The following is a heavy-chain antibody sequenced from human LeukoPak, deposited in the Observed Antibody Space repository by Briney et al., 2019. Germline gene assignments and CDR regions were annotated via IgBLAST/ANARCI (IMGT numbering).Heavy chain of an antibody. D-gene: IGHD3-10*01. Sequence: PAGGSLRLSCAASGFTVSSNYMSWVRQAPGKGLEWVSGISSSGGSTYYADSVKGRFTISRDNSRNTLYLQMNSLRAEDTAVYYCARHLLWFGELSGGFDYWGQGTLVTVSS. J-gene: IGHJ4*02. CDR2: ISSSGGST. CDR1: GFTVSSNY. V-gene: IGHV3-23*01. CDR3: ARHLLWFGELSGGFDY.